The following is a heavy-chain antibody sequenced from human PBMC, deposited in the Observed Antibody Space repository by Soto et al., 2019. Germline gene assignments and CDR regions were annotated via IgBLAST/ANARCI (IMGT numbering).Heavy chain of an antibody. Sequence: QAQLVQSGAESKRPGTSVKVSCKVPGYTFTNYFHWIRQAPGQGLEWMGWMNPNDGDPEYARKFQGRVTLTRDTSTTTAYMELSSLTSDDSDVYYCARENWSYVDWGQGTLVTVSS. CDR1: GYTFTNY. V-gene: IGHV1-2*02. CDR2: MNPNDGDP. D-gene: IGHD1-26*01. J-gene: IGHJ4*02. CDR3: ARENWSYVD.